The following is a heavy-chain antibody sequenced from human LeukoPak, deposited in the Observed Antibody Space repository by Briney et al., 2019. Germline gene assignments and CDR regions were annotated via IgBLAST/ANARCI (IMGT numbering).Heavy chain of an antibody. J-gene: IGHJ4*02. CDR2: INTDGSHT. CDR3: ATDTENDFWIDY. V-gene: IGHV3-74*01. D-gene: IGHD3-3*01. Sequence: GGSLRLSCAASGFTFGDYGMHWVRQAPGKGLVWLSRINTDGSHTYYADSVKGRFTISRDNTKKTLYLQMSSLRADDTAVYYCATDTENDFWIDYWGQGTLVTVSS. CDR1: GFTFGDYG.